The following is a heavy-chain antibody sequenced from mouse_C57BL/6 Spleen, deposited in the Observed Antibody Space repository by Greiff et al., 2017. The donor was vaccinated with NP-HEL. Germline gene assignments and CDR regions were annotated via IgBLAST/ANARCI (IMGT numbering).Heavy chain of an antibody. J-gene: IGHJ1*03. D-gene: IGHD1-1*01. CDR1: GYTFTDYY. CDR3: ARRANYYGSSQGYFDV. Sequence: VHLVESGAELVRPGASVKLSCKASGYTFTDYYINWVKQRPGQGLEWIARIYPGSGNTYYNEKFKGKATLTAEKSSSTAYMQLSSLTSEDSAVYFCARRANYYGSSQGYFDVWGTGTTVTVSS. CDR2: IYPGSGNT. V-gene: IGHV1-76*01.